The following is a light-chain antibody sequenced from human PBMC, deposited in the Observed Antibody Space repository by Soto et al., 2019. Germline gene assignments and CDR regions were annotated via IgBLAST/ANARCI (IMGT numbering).Light chain of an antibody. CDR2: DAS. J-gene: IGKJ1*01. CDR1: QSISSW. CDR3: QQSQT. Sequence: DIQMTQSPSTLSGSVGDRFTITCRASQSISSWLAWYQQKPGKAPKLLIYDASSLESGVPSRFSGSGSGTEFTLTISSLQPDDFATYYCQQSQTFGQGTKVDIK. V-gene: IGKV1-5*01.